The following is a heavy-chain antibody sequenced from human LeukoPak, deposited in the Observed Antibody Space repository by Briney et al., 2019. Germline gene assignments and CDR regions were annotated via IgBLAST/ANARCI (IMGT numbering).Heavy chain of an antibody. CDR3: ARSNGSGSYYPWFDP. D-gene: IGHD3-10*01. Sequence: SETLSLTCAVYGGSFSGYYWSWIRQPPGKGLEWIGEINHSGSTNYNPSLKSRVTISVDTSKNQFSLKLSSVTAADTAVYYCARSNGSGSYYPWFDPWGQGTLVTVSS. CDR2: INHSGST. J-gene: IGHJ5*02. V-gene: IGHV4-34*01. CDR1: GGSFSGYY.